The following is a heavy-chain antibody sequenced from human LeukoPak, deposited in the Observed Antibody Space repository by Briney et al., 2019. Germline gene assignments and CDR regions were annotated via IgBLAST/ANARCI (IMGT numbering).Heavy chain of an antibody. CDR1: GGSIGSYY. Sequence: SETLSLTCTVSGGSIGSYYWSWIRQPPGKGLEWIGYIYYSGSTNYNPSLKSRVTISVDTSKNQFSLKLSSVTAADTAVYYCARVYYYDSSGYPRAFDIWGQGTMVTVSS. CDR3: ARVYYYDSSGYPRAFDI. CDR2: IYYSGST. D-gene: IGHD3-22*01. V-gene: IGHV4-59*01. J-gene: IGHJ3*02.